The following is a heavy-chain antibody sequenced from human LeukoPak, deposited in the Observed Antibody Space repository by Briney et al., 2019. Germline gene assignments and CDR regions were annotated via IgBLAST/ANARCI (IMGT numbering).Heavy chain of an antibody. CDR3: ARDRPEGSGYYYYYH. J-gene: IGHJ5*02. V-gene: IGHV3-30*02. D-gene: IGHD3-22*01. CDR1: GFIFNTYV. CDR2: IRYDGSNK. Sequence: GGSLRLSCAASGFIFNTYVMHWVRQAPGKGLEWLAFIRYDGSNKNYADSVKGRFTISRDNTKNSLYLQMNSLRAEDTAVYYCARDRPEGSGYYYYYHWGQGTLVTVSS.